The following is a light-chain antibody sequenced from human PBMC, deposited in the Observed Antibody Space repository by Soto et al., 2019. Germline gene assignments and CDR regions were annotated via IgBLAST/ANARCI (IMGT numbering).Light chain of an antibody. V-gene: IGKV3-20*01. J-gene: IGKJ3*01. CDR1: QRFNTKY. CDR3: QQLGTSPLVT. CDR2: GVS. Sequence: EIVLAQAPGTLSLSPGEIATLSCRARQRFNTKYLAWYQQKPGQAPRLLIYGVSSRATGIPHRFSGSGSGTDFILTISRVEPEDFAVYYCQQLGTSPLVTFGPGTKVDIK.